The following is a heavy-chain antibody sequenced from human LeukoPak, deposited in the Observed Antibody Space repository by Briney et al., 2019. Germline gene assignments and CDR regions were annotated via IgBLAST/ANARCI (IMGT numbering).Heavy chain of an antibody. J-gene: IGHJ3*02. CDR1: GDTFSNYD. D-gene: IGHD3-22*01. CDR2: INPNSGGT. CDR3: ARDMIFRGYYPPDAFDI. V-gene: IGHV1-2*02. Sequence: GASVKVSCKASGDTFSNYDVTWVRQAPGQGLEWMGWINPNSGGTNYAQKFQGRVTMTRDTSISTAYMELSRLRSDDTAVYYCARDMIFRGYYPPDAFDIWGQGTMVTVSS.